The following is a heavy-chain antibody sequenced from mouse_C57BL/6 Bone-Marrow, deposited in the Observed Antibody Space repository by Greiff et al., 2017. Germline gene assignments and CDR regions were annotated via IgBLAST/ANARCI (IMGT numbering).Heavy chain of an antibody. CDR1: GYSITSGYY. V-gene: IGHV3-6*01. J-gene: IGHJ4*01. CDR3: ARRTVDSPYARDD. D-gene: IGHD1-1*01. CDR2: ISYDGSN. Sequence: ESGPGLVKPSQSLSLTCSVTGYSITSGYYWNWIRQFPGNKLEWMGYISYDGSNNYNPSLKNRISITRDTSKNQFFLKLNSVTTEDTATYYCARRTVDSPYARDDWGQGASVTVSS.